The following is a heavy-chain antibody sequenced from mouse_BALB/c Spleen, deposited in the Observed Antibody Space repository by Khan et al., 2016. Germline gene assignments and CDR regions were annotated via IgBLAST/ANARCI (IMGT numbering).Heavy chain of an antibody. CDR3: ARGDY. Sequence: QVQLKQSGTELAKPGASVKMSCKASGYTFTNYWMHWVKQRPGQGLEWIGYINPHTGYTDYNQKFKDKATLTADKSSSTAYMQLSSLTSEASAVYYCARGDYWGQGTTLTVSS. CDR2: INPHTGYT. J-gene: IGHJ2*01. CDR1: GYTFTNYW. V-gene: IGHV1-7*01.